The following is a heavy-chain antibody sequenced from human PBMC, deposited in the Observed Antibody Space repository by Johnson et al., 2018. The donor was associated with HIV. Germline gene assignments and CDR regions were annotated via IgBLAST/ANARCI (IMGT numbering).Heavy chain of an antibody. CDR2: IYSGGKT. D-gene: IGHD5-12*01. Sequence: EVQLVESGGDLVQPGGSLRLSCAASGFTVSSNYMSWVRQAPGKGLEWVSVIYSGGKTYYADSVKGRFTISRDNSKNTLYLQMNSLKAEDTAVYYCARDLRYSGYEYAFDIWGQGTMVTVSS. CDR3: ARDLRYSGYEYAFDI. V-gene: IGHV3-66*01. CDR1: GFTVSSNY. J-gene: IGHJ3*02.